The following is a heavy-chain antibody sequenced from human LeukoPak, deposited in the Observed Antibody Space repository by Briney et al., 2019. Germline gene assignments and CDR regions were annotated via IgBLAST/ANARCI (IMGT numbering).Heavy chain of an antibody. CDR2: MNPNSGNT. CDR1: GYTFTSYD. Sequence: ASVKVSCKASGYTFTSYDINWVRQATGQGLEWMGWMNPNSGNTGYAQKFQGRVTITRNTSISTAYMELSSLRSEDTAVYYCARGRGAQWELVFDYWGQGTLVTVSS. CDR3: ARGRGAQWELVFDY. D-gene: IGHD1-26*01. V-gene: IGHV1-8*03. J-gene: IGHJ4*02.